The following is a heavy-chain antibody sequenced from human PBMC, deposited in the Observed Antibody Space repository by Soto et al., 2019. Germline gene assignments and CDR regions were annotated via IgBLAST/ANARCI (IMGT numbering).Heavy chain of an antibody. Sequence: VGSLRLSCAASGFTFSSYAMHWVRQAPGKGLEWVAVISYDGSNKYYADSVKGRFTISRDNSKNTLYLQMNSLRAEDTAVYYCARAGYSSSYYFDYWGQGTLVTVSS. V-gene: IGHV3-30-3*01. J-gene: IGHJ4*02. CDR2: ISYDGSNK. D-gene: IGHD6-13*01. CDR3: ARAGYSSSYYFDY. CDR1: GFTFSSYA.